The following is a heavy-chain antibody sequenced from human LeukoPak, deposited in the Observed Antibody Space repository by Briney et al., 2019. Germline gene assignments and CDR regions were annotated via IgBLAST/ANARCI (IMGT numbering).Heavy chain of an antibody. CDR3: ARRRSSGWYLYFDY. J-gene: IGHJ4*02. Sequence: PGGSLRLSCAASGFTFSGSAMHWVRQASGKGLEWVGRIRSKANSYATAYAASVKGRFTISRDDSKNTAYLQMNSLKTEDTAVYYCARRRSSGWYLYFDYWGQGTLVTVSS. D-gene: IGHD6-19*01. CDR1: GFTFSGSA. CDR2: IRSKANSYAT. V-gene: IGHV3-73*01.